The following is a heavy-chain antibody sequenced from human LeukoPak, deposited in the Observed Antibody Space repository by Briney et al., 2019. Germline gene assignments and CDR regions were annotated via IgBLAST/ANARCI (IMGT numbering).Heavy chain of an antibody. D-gene: IGHD2/OR15-2a*01. CDR1: GFTFSSYA. V-gene: IGHV3-30-3*01. CDR3: AGVILLTDAFDI. J-gene: IGHJ3*02. Sequence: PGGSLRLSCAASGFTFSSYAMHWVRQAPGKGLEWVAVISYDGSNKYYADSVKGRFTISRDNSKNTLYLQMNSLRAEDTAVYYCAGVILLTDAFDIWGQGTMVTVSS. CDR2: ISYDGSNK.